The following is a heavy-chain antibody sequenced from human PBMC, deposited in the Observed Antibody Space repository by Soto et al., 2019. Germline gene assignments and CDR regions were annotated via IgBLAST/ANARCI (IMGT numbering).Heavy chain of an antibody. J-gene: IGHJ6*03. Sequence: SETLSLTCTVSGGSISSYYWSWIRQPPGKGLEWIGYIYYSGSTNYNPSLKSRVTISVDTSKNQFSLKLSSVTAADTAVYYCVRRVTNCSSTSCPPPYYYYYYMDVWGKGTTVTVSS. CDR2: IYYSGST. D-gene: IGHD2-2*01. V-gene: IGHV4-59*08. CDR1: GGSISSYY. CDR3: VRRVTNCSSTSCPPPYYYYYYMDV.